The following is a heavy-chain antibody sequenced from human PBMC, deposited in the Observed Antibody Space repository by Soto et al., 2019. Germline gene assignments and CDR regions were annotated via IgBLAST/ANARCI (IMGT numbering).Heavy chain of an antibody. D-gene: IGHD3-22*01. CDR2: INPSGGGT. Sequence: ASVKVSCKGSGYPFSNYYIHWVRQAPGQGLEWMGIINPSGGGTSYAQNFQGRVTMTRDTSTSTVYMELSSLRSEDTAVYHCARGTGDGYYPRFDFLGQRTLVAVSS. CDR1: GYPFSNYY. J-gene: IGHJ4*02. V-gene: IGHV1-46*01. CDR3: ARGTGDGYYPRFDF.